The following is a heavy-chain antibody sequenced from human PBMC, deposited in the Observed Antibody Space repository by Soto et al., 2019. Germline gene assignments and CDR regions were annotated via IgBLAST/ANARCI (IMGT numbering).Heavy chain of an antibody. Sequence: ASVKVSCKAPGYTFFTYDISRVRQAPGQGLEWMGWISTYSGDTKYAQKFQGRVTMTTDTSTTTAYLELRSLRPDDTAVYYCARHHGPTSSENWFDPWGQGSLVTVSS. V-gene: IGHV1-18*01. J-gene: IGHJ5*02. D-gene: IGHD3-16*01. CDR3: ARHHGPTSSENWFDP. CDR2: ISTYSGDT. CDR1: GYTFFTYD.